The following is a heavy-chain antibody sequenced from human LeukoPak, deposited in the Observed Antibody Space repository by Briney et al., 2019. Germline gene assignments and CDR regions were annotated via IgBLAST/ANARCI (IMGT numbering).Heavy chain of an antibody. V-gene: IGHV3-23*01. CDR2: ISDSGGST. Sequence: PGGSLRLSCAASGFTFNSYAMSWVRQTPGKGPEWVSGISDSGGSTNYADSVKGRFTISRDNAKNSLYLQMNSLRAEDTAVYYCARGPLAASNDYWGQGTLVTVSS. CDR1: GFTFNSYA. J-gene: IGHJ4*02. CDR3: ARGPLAASNDY. D-gene: IGHD2-2*01.